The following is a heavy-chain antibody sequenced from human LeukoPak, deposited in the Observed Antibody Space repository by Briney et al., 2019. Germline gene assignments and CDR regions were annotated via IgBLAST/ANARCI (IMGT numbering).Heavy chain of an antibody. V-gene: IGHV1-69*13. CDR3: ARDGFTYYDSSGSRVYGMDV. CDR2: IIPIFGTA. Sequence: SVKVSCKASGGTFSSYAISWVRQAPGQGLEWMGGIIPIFGTANYAQKFQGRVTITADESTSTAYMELSGLRSEDTAVYYCARDGFTYYDSSGSRVYGMDVWGQGTTVTVSS. J-gene: IGHJ6*02. CDR1: GGTFSSYA. D-gene: IGHD3-22*01.